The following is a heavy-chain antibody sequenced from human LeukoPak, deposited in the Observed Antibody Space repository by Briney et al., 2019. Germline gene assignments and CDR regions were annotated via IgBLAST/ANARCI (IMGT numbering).Heavy chain of an antibody. Sequence: SETLSLTCTVSGGSISSYYWSWIRQPPGKGLEWIRYIYYSGSTNYNPSLKSRVTISVDTSKNQFSLKLSSVTAADTAVYYCARHGIPQYYYDSSRYYFDYWGQGTLVTVSS. D-gene: IGHD3-22*01. J-gene: IGHJ4*02. CDR3: ARHGIPQYYYDSSRYYFDY. CDR2: IYYSGST. CDR1: GGSISSYY. V-gene: IGHV4-59*08.